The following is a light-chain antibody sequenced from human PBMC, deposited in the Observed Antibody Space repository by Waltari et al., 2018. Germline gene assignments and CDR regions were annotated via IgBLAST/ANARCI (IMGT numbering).Light chain of an antibody. CDR3: QQVNNYPFT. CDR2: AAS. Sequence: DIQLTQSPSFLSASVGDRVTITCRASQDISSSLAWYQQKPGRAPQLLIYAASTLQSGVPSRLSGSGSGTEFTLTISSLQPEDFVTYYCQQVNNYPFTFGPGTILDVK. V-gene: IGKV1-9*01. CDR1: QDISSS. J-gene: IGKJ3*01.